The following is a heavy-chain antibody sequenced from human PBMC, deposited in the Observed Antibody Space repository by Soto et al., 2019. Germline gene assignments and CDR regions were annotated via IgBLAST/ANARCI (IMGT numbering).Heavy chain of an antibody. J-gene: IGHJ4*02. CDR2: ISPYNSHT. D-gene: IGHD3-3*01. CDR1: GYIFNSYG. Sequence: QVQLVQSGVEVKKPGASVKVSCKASGYIFNSYGISWVRQAPGQGLEWMGWISPYNSHTNYAQQFQGRVTMTTDRSTSTVYMELRSLRSDDTTVYYCASDLGEIFGVVTDYWGQGTLDTVSS. V-gene: IGHV1-18*01. CDR3: ASDLGEIFGVVTDY.